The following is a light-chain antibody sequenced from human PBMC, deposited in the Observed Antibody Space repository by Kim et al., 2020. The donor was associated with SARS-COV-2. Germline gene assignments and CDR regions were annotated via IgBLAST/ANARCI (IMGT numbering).Light chain of an antibody. CDR1: RLGNKY. J-gene: IGLJ2*01. Sequence: SYELTQQPSVSVSPGQTASITCSGDRLGNKYVCWYQQKPGQSPVVVIYQDTQRPSGIPERFSGSNSGNTATLTISGTQAMDEADYYCQAWDSTTTVFGGGTQLTV. V-gene: IGLV3-1*01. CDR2: QDT. CDR3: QAWDSTTTV.